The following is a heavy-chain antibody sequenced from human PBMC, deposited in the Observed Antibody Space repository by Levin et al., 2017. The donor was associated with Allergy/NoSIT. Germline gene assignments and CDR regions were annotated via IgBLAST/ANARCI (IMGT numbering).Heavy chain of an antibody. J-gene: IGHJ6*02. CDR3: ASSDYYDSSGRNPKPYGMDV. V-gene: IGHV1-69*13. CDR2: IIPIFGTA. Sequence: SVKVSCKASGGTFSSYAISWVRQAPGQGLEWMGGIIPIFGTANYAQKFQGRVTITADESTSTAYMELSSLRSEDTAVYYCASSDYYDSSGRNPKPYGMDVWGQGTTVTVSS. D-gene: IGHD3-22*01. CDR1: GGTFSSYA.